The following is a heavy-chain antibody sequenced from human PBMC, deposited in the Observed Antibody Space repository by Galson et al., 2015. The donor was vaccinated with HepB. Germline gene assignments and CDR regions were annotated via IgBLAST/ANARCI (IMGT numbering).Heavy chain of an antibody. D-gene: IGHD7-27*01. CDR1: GGTFSSYA. CDR3: ARVVAWGSINYFDY. Sequence: SVKVSCKASGGTFSSYAISWVRQAPGQGLEWMGGIIPIFGTANYAQKFQGRVTITADESTSTAYMELSSLRSEDTAVYYCARVVAWGSINYFDYWGQGTLVTVSS. V-gene: IGHV1-69*13. J-gene: IGHJ4*02. CDR2: IIPIFGTA.